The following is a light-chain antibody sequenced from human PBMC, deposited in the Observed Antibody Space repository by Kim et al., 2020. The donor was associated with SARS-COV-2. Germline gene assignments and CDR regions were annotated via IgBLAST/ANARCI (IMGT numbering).Light chain of an antibody. CDR3: QVWDSSSDHRV. J-gene: IGLJ3*02. CDR2: YDS. Sequence: APGKTARIPCGGNNIGSTRVPWYQQKPGQAPVLVIYYDSDRPSGIPERFSGSNSGNTATLTISRVEAGDEADYYCQVWDSSSDHRVFGGGTQLTVL. CDR1: NIGSTR. V-gene: IGLV3-21*04.